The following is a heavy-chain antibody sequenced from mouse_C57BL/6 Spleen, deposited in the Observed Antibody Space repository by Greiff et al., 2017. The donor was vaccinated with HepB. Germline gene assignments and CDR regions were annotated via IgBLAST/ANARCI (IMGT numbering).Heavy chain of an antibody. CDR1: GYAFSSSW. J-gene: IGHJ2*01. V-gene: IGHV1-82*01. Sequence: QVQLQQSGPELVKPGASVKISCKASGYAFSSSWMNWVKQRPGKGLEWIGRIYPGDGDTNYNGKFKGKATLTADKSSSTAYMQLSSLTSEDSAVYFCARGGQLRDFDYWGQGTTLTVSS. CDR2: IYPGDGDT. CDR3: ARGGQLRDFDY. D-gene: IGHD3-2*02.